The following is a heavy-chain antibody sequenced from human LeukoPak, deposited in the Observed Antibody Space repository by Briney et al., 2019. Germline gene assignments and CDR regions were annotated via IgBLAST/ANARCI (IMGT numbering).Heavy chain of an antibody. CDR2: ISGSGGST. J-gene: IGHJ4*02. Sequence: GSLRLSCAAFGFTFSSYAMSWVRQAPGKGLEWVSAISGSGGSTYYADSVKGRFTISRDNSKNTLYLQMNSLRAEDTVVYFCAKDRHYYDSSGYFCWGQGTLVTVSS. D-gene: IGHD3-22*01. CDR1: GFTFSSYA. V-gene: IGHV3-23*01. CDR3: AKDRHYYDSSGYFC.